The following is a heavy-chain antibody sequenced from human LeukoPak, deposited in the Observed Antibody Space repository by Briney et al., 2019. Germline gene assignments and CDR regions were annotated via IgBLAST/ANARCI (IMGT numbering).Heavy chain of an antibody. J-gene: IGHJ4*02. Sequence: SETLSLTCAVSGYPISSGYYWGWIRQPPGKGLEWIGRIYHSGSTYYNPSLKSRVTISVDTSKNQFALKLSSVTAADTAVYYCARRGIAVAGDFDYWGQGTLVTVSS. CDR1: GYPISSGYY. D-gene: IGHD6-19*01. CDR3: ARRGIAVAGDFDY. V-gene: IGHV4-38-2*01. CDR2: IYHSGST.